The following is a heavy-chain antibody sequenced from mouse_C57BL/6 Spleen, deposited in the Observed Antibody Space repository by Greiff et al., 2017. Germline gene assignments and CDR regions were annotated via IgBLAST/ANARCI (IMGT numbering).Heavy chain of an antibody. Sequence: QVQLQQPGAELVKPGASVKMSCKASGYTFTSYWITWVKQRPGQGLEWIGDIYPGSGSTTYNEKFKRKATLTVDTSSSTAYMQLSHLTSEDSAVYYCARNYYGSSPDYWGQGTTLTVSS. CDR2: IYPGSGST. D-gene: IGHD1-1*01. CDR1: GYTFTSYW. V-gene: IGHV1-55*01. J-gene: IGHJ2*01. CDR3: ARNYYGSSPDY.